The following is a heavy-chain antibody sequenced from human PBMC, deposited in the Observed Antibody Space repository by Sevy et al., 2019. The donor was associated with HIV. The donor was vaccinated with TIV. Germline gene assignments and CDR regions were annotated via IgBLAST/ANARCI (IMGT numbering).Heavy chain of an antibody. CDR1: GFSFSNYW. CDR2: IKQDGSEK. CDR3: ARDPQWLAAYYFYY. D-gene: IGHD6-19*01. V-gene: IGHV3-7*01. J-gene: IGHJ4*02. Sequence: GGSLRLSCAASGFSFSNYWMSWVRQAPGKGLEWVANIKQDGSEKYYVDSVKGRFTISRDNAKNSLYLQMNSLRAEDTAVYFCARDPQWLAAYYFYYWGQGTLVTVSS.